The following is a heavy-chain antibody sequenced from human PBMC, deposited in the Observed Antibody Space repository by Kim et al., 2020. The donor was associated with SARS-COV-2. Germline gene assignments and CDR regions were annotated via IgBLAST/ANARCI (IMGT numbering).Heavy chain of an antibody. Sequence: SLKSRVTISVDTSKNQFSLKLSSVTAADTAVYYCARQRGAYCGGDCSFDYWGQGTLVTVSS. D-gene: IGHD2-21*02. J-gene: IGHJ4*02. V-gene: IGHV4-39*01. CDR3: ARQRGAYCGGDCSFDY.